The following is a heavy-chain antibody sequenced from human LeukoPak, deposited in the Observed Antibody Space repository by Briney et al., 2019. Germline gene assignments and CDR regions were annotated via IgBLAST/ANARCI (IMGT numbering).Heavy chain of an antibody. CDR1: GYTFTYRY. Sequence: SVKVSCKASGYTFTYRYLHWVRQAPGQALEWMGWITPFNGNTNYAQKFQDRVTITRDRSMSTAYMELSSLRSEDTAVYYCARGNEQWLGYYYYYMDVWGKGTTVTVSS. J-gene: IGHJ6*03. D-gene: IGHD6-19*01. V-gene: IGHV1-45*02. CDR3: ARGNEQWLGYYYYYMDV. CDR2: ITPFNGNT.